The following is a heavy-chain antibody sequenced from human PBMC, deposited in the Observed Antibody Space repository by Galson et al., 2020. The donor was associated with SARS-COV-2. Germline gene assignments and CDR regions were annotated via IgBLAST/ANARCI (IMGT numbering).Heavy chain of an antibody. Sequence: SQTLSLTCAISGDSVSSNSAAWHWIRQSPSRGLEWLGRTYYRSKWYNDYAVSVKSRITINPDTSKNQFSLQLNSVTPEDTAVYYCARTREPRNNWFDPWGQGTLVTVSS. J-gene: IGHJ5*02. CDR3: ARTREPRNNWFDP. D-gene: IGHD1-26*01. CDR1: GDSVSSNSAA. V-gene: IGHV6-1*01. CDR2: TYYRSKWYN.